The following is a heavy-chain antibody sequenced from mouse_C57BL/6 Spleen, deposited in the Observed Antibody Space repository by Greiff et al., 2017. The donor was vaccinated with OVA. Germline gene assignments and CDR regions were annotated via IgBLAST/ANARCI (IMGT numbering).Heavy chain of an antibody. CDR1: GYTFTSYW. D-gene: IGHD2-4*01. CDR3: ASIYYDYDGAWFAY. Sequence: QVQLKESGTELVKPGASVKLSCKASGYTFTSYWMHWVKQRPGQGLEWIGNINPSNGGTNYNEKFKSKATLTVDKSSSTAYMQLSSLTSEDSAVYYCASIYYDYDGAWFAYWGQGTLVTVSA. CDR2: INPSNGGT. J-gene: IGHJ3*01. V-gene: IGHV1-53*01.